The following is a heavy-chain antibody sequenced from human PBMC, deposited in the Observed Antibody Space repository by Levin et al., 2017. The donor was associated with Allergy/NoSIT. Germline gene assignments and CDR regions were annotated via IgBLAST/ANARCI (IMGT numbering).Heavy chain of an antibody. CDR2: ITAGGTNA. J-gene: IGHJ4*02. CDR1: GFPFTTYA. V-gene: IGHV3-23*01. CDR3: AKDLSPNLGFDS. Sequence: GGSLRLSCAASGFPFTTYALAWVRQAPGEGLEWVASITAGGTNAYVANSVQGRFTISSDNSKNTLFLQMNTLRVEDTAVYYCAKDLSPNLGFDSWGQGTLVTVSS. D-gene: IGHD2/OR15-2a*01.